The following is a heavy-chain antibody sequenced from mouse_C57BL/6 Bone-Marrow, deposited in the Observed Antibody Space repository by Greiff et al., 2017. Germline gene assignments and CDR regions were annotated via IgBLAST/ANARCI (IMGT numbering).Heavy chain of an antibody. CDR3: ASNYGSRAWFAY. CDR1: GYTFTSYW. V-gene: IGHV1-64*01. D-gene: IGHD1-1*01. CDR2: IHPNSGST. J-gene: IGHJ3*01. Sequence: QVQLKQPGAELVKPGASVKLSCKASGYTFTSYWMHWVKQRPGQGLEWIGMIHPNSGSTNYNEKFKSKATLTVDKSSSTAYMQLSSLTSEDSAVYYCASNYGSRAWFAYWGQGTLVTVSA.